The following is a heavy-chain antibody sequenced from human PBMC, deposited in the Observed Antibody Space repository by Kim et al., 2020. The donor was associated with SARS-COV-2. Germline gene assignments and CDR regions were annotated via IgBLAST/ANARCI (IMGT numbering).Heavy chain of an antibody. D-gene: IGHD3-10*01. CDR2: IIPIFGTA. Sequence: SVKVSCKASGGTFSSYAISWVRQAPGQGLEWMGGIIPIFGTANYAQKFQGRVTITADESTSTAYMELSSLRSEDTAVYYCAVGVRGVIEGGFDYWGQGTLVTVSS. CDR3: AVGVRGVIEGGFDY. J-gene: IGHJ4*02. V-gene: IGHV1-69*13. CDR1: GGTFSSYA.